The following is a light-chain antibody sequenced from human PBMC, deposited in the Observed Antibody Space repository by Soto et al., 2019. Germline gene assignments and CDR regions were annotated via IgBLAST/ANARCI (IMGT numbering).Light chain of an antibody. Sequence: QSALTQPPSVSGAPGQMVTISCTGSSSNFGAGYDVHWYQQLPGIAPKLLIYTNNNRPSGVPDRFSGSKSGTSASLAITGLQAEDEADYYCQSYDSALRGYVFGAGTKVTVL. CDR3: QSYDSALRGYV. CDR2: TNN. J-gene: IGLJ1*01. V-gene: IGLV1-40*01. CDR1: SSNFGAGYD.